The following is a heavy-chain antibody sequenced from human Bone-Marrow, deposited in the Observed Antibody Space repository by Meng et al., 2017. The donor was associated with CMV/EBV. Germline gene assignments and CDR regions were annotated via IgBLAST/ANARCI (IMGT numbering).Heavy chain of an antibody. Sequence: SETLSLTCTVSGGSISSSSYYWGWIRQPPGKGLEWIGSIYYSGSTYYNPSLKSRVTISVDTSKNQFSLKLSSVTAADTAVYYCARHELGATGLSGFDPWGQGTRVTVSS. CDR2: IYYSGST. D-gene: IGHD1-26*01. CDR1: GGSISSSSYY. V-gene: IGHV4-39*01. J-gene: IGHJ5*02. CDR3: ARHELGATGLSGFDP.